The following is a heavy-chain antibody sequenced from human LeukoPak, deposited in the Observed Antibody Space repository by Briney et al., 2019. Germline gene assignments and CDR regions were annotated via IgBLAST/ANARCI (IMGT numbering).Heavy chain of an antibody. V-gene: IGHV1-18*01. Sequence: GASVKVSCKASGYTFTSYGISWVRQAPGQGLEWMGWISAYNGNTNYAQKLQGRVTMTTDTSTSTAYMELRSLRSDDTAVYYCARVEVYYGSGSKGFWFDPWGQGTLVTVSS. CDR3: ARVEVYYGSGSKGFWFDP. D-gene: IGHD3-10*01. J-gene: IGHJ5*02. CDR1: GYTFTSYG. CDR2: ISAYNGNT.